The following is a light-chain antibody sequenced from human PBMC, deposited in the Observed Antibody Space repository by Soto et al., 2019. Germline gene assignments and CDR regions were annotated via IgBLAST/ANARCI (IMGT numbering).Light chain of an antibody. CDR2: EVS. CDR1: SSDVGGYKY. J-gene: IGLJ1*01. V-gene: IGLV2-14*01. CDR3: NSFTSSSTYV. Sequence: QSVLTQPGSVSGSPGQAITISCTGTSSDVGGYKYVSWYQQHPGKAPKLMIYEVSNRPSGVSNRFSGSKSGNTASLTISGLQAEDEADYYCNSFTSSSTYVFGTGTKVTVL.